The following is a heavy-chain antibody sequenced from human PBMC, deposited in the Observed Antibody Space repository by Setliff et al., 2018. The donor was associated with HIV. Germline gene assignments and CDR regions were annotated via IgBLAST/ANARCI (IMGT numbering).Heavy chain of an antibody. D-gene: IGHD3-3*02. CDR3: ARGTAPRPASVLEFLEWLFPNWFDP. CDR2: IDPNNGNT. CDR1: GYMFTDYY. V-gene: IGHV1-8*02. Sequence: ASVKVSCKASGYMFTDYYLHWVRQAPGQGLEWMGRIDPNNGNTGYAEKFQGRVTMTRDTSISTAYMELSSLRSDDTAVYYCARGTAPRPASVLEFLEWLFPNWFDPWGQGTLVTVSS. J-gene: IGHJ5*02.